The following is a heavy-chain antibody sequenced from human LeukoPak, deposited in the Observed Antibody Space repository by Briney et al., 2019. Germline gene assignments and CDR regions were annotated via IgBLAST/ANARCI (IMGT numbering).Heavy chain of an antibody. J-gene: IGHJ3*02. CDR2: MNPINGNT. Sequence: GASVTVSCKASGFTFTSYDINWVRQATGQGLEWMGWMNPINGNTGYAQKFQGRVTMTRDTSTSTVYMELSSLRSEDTAVYYCARAPRNTDAFDIWGQGTMVTVSS. CDR1: GFTFTSYD. V-gene: IGHV1-8*01. CDR3: ARAPRNTDAFDI. D-gene: IGHD2/OR15-2a*01.